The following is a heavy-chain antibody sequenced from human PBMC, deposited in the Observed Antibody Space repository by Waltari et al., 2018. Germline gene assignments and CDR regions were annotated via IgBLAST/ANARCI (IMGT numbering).Heavy chain of an antibody. D-gene: IGHD2-2*01. Sequence: QVQLVQSGAEVKKPGASVKVSCKTSGYPFTGYYMYWVRQAPGQGLEWMGWINPYSGGTAYAQKFQGRVTLTRDTSSSTAYMELNRLISDDSAMYYCATAPDAFQIINWGQGTLVTVSS. V-gene: IGHV1-2*02. J-gene: IGHJ4*02. CDR2: INPYSGGT. CDR1: GYPFTGYY. CDR3: ATAPDAFQIIN.